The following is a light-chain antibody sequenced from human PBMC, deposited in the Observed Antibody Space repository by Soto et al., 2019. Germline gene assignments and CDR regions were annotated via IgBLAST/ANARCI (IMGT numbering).Light chain of an antibody. Sequence: EVVLTQSPGTLSLSPGEGGTLSCSASQSGSSYLAWYQQKPGQAPRLLIYGASSRAPGIPDRFSGSGSGTEFTLTISRLEPEDFASYYCQQYAGSPKFGQGTKVEIK. CDR1: QSGSSY. J-gene: IGKJ1*01. V-gene: IGKV3-20*01. CDR2: GAS. CDR3: QQYAGSPK.